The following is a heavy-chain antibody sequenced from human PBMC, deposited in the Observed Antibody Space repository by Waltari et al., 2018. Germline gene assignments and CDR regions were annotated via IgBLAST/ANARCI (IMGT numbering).Heavy chain of an antibody. CDR3: ARGDKGGSGAYYAFDI. J-gene: IGHJ3*02. D-gene: IGHD1-26*01. Sequence: QVQLQESGPGLVKPSLTLSLTCTVSGDSITNADYYWNWFRQSPGEGLEWIGYISSTGNPYYKPSLKSRITISLDTSKSHFSLNLSSVTAAYTAVYYCARGDKGGSGAYYAFDIWGQGTNVTVSS. CDR1: GDSITNADYY. CDR2: ISSTGNP. V-gene: IGHV4-30-4*08.